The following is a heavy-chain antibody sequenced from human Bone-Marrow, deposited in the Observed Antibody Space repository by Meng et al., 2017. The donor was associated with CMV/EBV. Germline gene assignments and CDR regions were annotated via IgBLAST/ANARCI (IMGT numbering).Heavy chain of an antibody. CDR3: ARGGYDFWSGYYTGEYYFDY. CDR1: GGSISSSSYY. J-gene: IGHJ4*01. D-gene: IGHD3-3*01. CDR2: IYYSGST. Sequence: SETLSLTCTVLGGSISSSSYYWGWIRQPPGKGLEWIGSIYYSGSTYYNPSLKSRVTISVDTSKNQFSLKLSSVTAADTAVYYCARGGYDFWSGYYTGEYYFDYWGQGTLVTVSS. V-gene: IGHV4-39*07.